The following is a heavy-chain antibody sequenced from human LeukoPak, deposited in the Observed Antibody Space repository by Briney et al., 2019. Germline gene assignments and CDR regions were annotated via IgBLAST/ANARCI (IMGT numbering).Heavy chain of an antibody. CDR3: AKYKLMTTVTTPDY. J-gene: IGHJ4*02. V-gene: IGHV3-23*01. CDR1: GFTFSSYA. Sequence: GGSLRLSCAASGFTFSSYAMSWVRQAPGKGLEWVSVISGSGGSTYHADSVKGRFTISRDNSKNTLYLQMNSLRAEDTAVYYCAKYKLMTTVTTPDYWGQGTLVTVSS. CDR2: ISGSGGST. D-gene: IGHD4-17*01.